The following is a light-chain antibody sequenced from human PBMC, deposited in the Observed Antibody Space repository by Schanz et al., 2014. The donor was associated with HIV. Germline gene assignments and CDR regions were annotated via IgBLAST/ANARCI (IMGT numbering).Light chain of an antibody. CDR1: SSDIGGYNV. V-gene: IGLV2-14*03. CDR2: DVT. CDR3: SSFRDTNTVV. J-gene: IGLJ3*02. Sequence: QSVLTQPASVSGAPGQSITLSCTGTSSDIGGYNVVSWYQQHPDKAPKLIIYDVTTRPSGISSRFSGSKSGNTAYLTISGLLAEDEADYYCSSFRDTNTVVFGGGTKLTV.